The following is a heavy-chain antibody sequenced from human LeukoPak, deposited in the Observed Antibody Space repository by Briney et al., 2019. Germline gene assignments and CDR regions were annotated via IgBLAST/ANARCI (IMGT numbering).Heavy chain of an antibody. J-gene: IGHJ6*03. CDR1: GGFISSSSDC. V-gene: IGHV4-39*01. Sequence: SETLSLTCTVSGGFISSSSDCWGWILQPPVNGLEGIGSIYYSGSTYYNPSLKSRVTISVDTSKNQFSLKLSSVTAADTAVYYCATPLSEKPAHYYYYMDVWGKGTTVTVSS. CDR2: IYYSGST. CDR3: ATPLSEKPAHYYYYMDV.